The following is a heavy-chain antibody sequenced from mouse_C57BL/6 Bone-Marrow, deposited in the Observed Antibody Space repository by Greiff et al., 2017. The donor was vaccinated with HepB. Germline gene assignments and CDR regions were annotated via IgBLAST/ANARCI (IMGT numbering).Heavy chain of an antibody. J-gene: IGHJ1*03. CDR1: GYTFTSYW. CDR2: IHPNSGST. CDR3: ARRGLLYWYFDV. V-gene: IGHV1-64*01. Sequence: QVQLKQPGAELVKPGASVKLSCKASGYTFTSYWMHWVKQRPGQGLEWIGMIHPNSGSTNYNEKFKSKATLTVDKSSSTAYMQLSSLTSEDSAVDYCARRGLLYWYFDVWGTGTTVTVSS. D-gene: IGHD2-1*01.